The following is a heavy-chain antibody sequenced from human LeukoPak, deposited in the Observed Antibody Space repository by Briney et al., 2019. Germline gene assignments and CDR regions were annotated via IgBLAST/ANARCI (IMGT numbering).Heavy chain of an antibody. CDR3: ASPSRRRQPYYYYGMDV. CDR1: GYSFTSYW. J-gene: IGHJ6*02. CDR2: IYPGDSDT. Sequence: GESLKISCQGSGYSFTSYWIGWVRQMPGKGLEWMGIIYPGDSDTRYSPSFQGQVTISADKSISTAYLQWSSLKASDTAMYYCASPSRRRQPYYYYGMDVWGQGTTVTVSS. D-gene: IGHD1-1*01. V-gene: IGHV5-51*01.